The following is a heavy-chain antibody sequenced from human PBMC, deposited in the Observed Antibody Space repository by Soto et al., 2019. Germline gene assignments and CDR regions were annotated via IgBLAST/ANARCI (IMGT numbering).Heavy chain of an antibody. CDR2: ISGSGGST. V-gene: IGHV3-23*01. CDR3: AKDSDELSLPTYFDY. CDR1: GFTFSSYA. J-gene: IGHJ4*02. Sequence: GESLKISCAASGFTFSSYAMSWVRQAPGKGLEWVSAISGSGGSTYYADSVKGRFTISRDNSKNTLYLQMNSLRAEDTAVYYCAKDSDELSLPTYFDYWGQGTLVTVSS. D-gene: IGHD3-16*02.